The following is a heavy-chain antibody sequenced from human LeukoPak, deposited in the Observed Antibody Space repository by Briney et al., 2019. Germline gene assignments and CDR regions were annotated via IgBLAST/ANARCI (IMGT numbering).Heavy chain of an antibody. CDR1: GGSISSYY. D-gene: IGHD6-13*01. Sequence: SETLSLTCTVSGGSISSYYWSWIRQPPGKGLEWIGNIYYSGSTNYNPSLKSRVTISVDTSKNQFSLKLSSVTAADTAVYYCARCGSWYSSSWYVPTVLTKEYYFDYWGQGTLVTVSS. CDR2: IYYSGST. V-gene: IGHV4-59*12. J-gene: IGHJ4*02. CDR3: ARCGSWYSSSWYVPTVLTKEYYFDY.